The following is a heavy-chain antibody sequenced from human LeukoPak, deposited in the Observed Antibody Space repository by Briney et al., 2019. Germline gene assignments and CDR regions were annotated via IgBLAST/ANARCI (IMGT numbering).Heavy chain of an antibody. D-gene: IGHD3-10*01. CDR2: VSGNGYST. Sequence: GGSLRLSCAASGFTFSSYATTWVRQAPGKGLERVSGVSGNGYSTYYADSVRGRFTVSRDNSKNTLSLRMNSLRADDTAVYYCATVGHYGPGSSRLTWFESWGQGTLVMVSS. CDR1: GFTFSSYA. V-gene: IGHV3-23*01. J-gene: IGHJ5*01. CDR3: ATVGHYGPGSSRLTWFES.